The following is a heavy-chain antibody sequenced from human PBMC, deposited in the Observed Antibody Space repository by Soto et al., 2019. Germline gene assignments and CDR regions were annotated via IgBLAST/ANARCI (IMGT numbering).Heavy chain of an antibody. CDR3: ARDRRYCSGGSWCRTVYYYYGMDV. J-gene: IGHJ6*02. V-gene: IGHV3-30-3*01. Sequence: WGTLSLSCAASGYTFSSYARHGGLQDPRKGLECVAVISHDGGNKYYAASVKGRFTISRDNSKNALYLQMNSVSAEDTAVYYGARDRRYCSGGSWCRTVYYYYGMDVWGQGTTVTVSS. CDR1: GYTFSSYA. D-gene: IGHD2-15*01. CDR2: ISHDGGNK.